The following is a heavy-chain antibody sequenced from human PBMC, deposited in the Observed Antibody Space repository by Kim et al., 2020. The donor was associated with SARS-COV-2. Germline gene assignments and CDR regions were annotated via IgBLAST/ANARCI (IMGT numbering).Heavy chain of an antibody. J-gene: IGHJ3*02. CDR1: GGSISSYY. CDR3: ARVCKEGLSTNYDYIWGSYRLGSQHDAFDI. D-gene: IGHD3-16*02. CDR2: IYYSGST. V-gene: IGHV4-59*01. Sequence: SETLSLTCTVSGGSISSYYWSWIRQPPGKGLEWIGYIYYSGSTNYNPSLKSRVTISVDTSKNQFSLKLSSVTAADTAVYYCARVCKEGLSTNYDYIWGSYRLGSQHDAFDIWGQGTMVTVSS.